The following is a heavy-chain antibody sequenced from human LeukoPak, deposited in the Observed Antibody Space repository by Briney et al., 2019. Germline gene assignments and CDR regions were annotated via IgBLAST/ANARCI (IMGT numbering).Heavy chain of an antibody. Sequence: GGSLRLSCAASGFTFSSYAMSWVRQAPGKGLEWVSAISGSGGSTYYADSVKGRFTISRDNSKNTLYLQMNSLRAEDTAVYYCAKVAGASAGTNYYYYGMDVWGQGATVTVSS. J-gene: IGHJ6*02. CDR2: ISGSGGST. CDR3: AKVAGASAGTNYYYYGMDV. D-gene: IGHD1-26*01. V-gene: IGHV3-23*01. CDR1: GFTFSSYA.